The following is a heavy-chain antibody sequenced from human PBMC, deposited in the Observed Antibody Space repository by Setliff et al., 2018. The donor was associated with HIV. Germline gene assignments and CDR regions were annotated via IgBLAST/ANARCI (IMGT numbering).Heavy chain of an antibody. D-gene: IGHD6-13*01. J-gene: IGHJ5*02. CDR2: IIPIFGTA. CDR3: ARDFSGQQLVGGWFDP. CDR1: GGTFSSYV. Sequence: SVKXSCKASGGTFSSYVISWVRQAPGQGLEWMGGIIPIFGTANYAQKFQGRVTITADESTSTAYMELSSLRSDDTAVYYCARDFSGQQLVGGWFDPWGQGTLVTVSS. V-gene: IGHV1-69*13.